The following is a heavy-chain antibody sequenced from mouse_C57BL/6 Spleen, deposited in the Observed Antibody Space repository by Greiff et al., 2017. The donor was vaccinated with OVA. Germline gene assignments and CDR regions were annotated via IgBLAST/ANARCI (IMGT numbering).Heavy chain of an antibody. D-gene: IGHD2-2*01. J-gene: IGHJ4*01. Sequence: VQLQQPGAELVRPRSSVKLSCKASGYTFTSYWMDWVKQRPGQGLEWIGNIYPSDSETHYNQKFKDKATLTVDKSSSTAYMQLSSLTSEDSAVYYCGRRGLRRDYYAMDYWGQGTSVTVSS. CDR1: GYTFTSYW. CDR3: GRRGLRRDYYAMDY. CDR2: IYPSDSET. V-gene: IGHV1-61*01.